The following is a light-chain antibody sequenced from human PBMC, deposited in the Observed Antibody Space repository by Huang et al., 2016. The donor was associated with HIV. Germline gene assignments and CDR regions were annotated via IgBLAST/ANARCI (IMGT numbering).Light chain of an antibody. CDR2: DAS. V-gene: IGKV3-20*01. CDR3: QQYGNSPRT. Sequence: IVLTQSPGTLSLSPVKRATLSCRASQRVSSGSLAWYQQKACQAPKLLIDDASRRATGIPDRFSASGAESDFTLTISRLEPEDFAAYYCQQYGNSPRTFGQGTKVEIK. J-gene: IGKJ1*01. CDR1: QRVSSGS.